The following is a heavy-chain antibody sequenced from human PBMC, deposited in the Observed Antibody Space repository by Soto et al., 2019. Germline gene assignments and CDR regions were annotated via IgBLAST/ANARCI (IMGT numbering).Heavy chain of an antibody. CDR3: ARVDFGDENWFDP. Sequence: QVQLQESGPGLVKPSQTLSLTCTVSGGSIGSGAYYWSWIRQHPGKGLEWIGYIYDSGSTYYKPSLTSRVSTSLDTSTHPSSLKLSSVTAAHTAVYYCARVDFGDENWFDPWGQGTLVTVSS. V-gene: IGHV4-31*03. D-gene: IGHD4-17*01. CDR1: GGSIGSGAYY. J-gene: IGHJ5*02. CDR2: IYDSGST.